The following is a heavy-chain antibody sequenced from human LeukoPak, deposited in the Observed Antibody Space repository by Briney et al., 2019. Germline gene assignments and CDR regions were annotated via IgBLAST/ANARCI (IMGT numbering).Heavy chain of an antibody. CDR1: GGSISSYY. V-gene: IGHV4-59*01. D-gene: IGHD6-19*01. J-gene: IGHJ4*02. Sequence: SETLSLTCTVSGGSISSYYWSWIRQPPGKGLEWIGYIYYSGSTNYNPSLRSRVAISVDTSKNQFSLKLNSVTAADTAVYYCARRYWDRTSGHSLFDYWGQGTLVTVSS. CDR3: ARRYWDRTSGHSLFDY. CDR2: IYYSGST.